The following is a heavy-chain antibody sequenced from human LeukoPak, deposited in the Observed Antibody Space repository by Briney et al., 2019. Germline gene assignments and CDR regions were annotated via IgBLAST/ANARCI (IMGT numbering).Heavy chain of an antibody. CDR2: INPNSGGT. CDR3: ARGVGYYDRPRYYFDY. Sequence: ASVKISCKASGYTFTGYYMHWVRQAPGQGLEWMGWINPNSGGTNYAQKFQGWVTMTRDTSISTAYMELSRLRSDDTAVYYCARGVGYYDRPRYYFDYWGQGTLVTVSS. V-gene: IGHV1-2*04. CDR1: GYTFTGYY. J-gene: IGHJ4*02. D-gene: IGHD3-22*01.